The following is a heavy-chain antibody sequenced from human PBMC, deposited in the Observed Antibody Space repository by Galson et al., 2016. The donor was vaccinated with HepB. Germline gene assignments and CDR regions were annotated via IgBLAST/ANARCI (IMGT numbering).Heavy chain of an antibody. D-gene: IGHD1-26*01. CDR2: ISTTGHVT. CDR1: GFTFINFA. J-gene: IGHJ5*02. V-gene: IGHV3-23*01. CDR3: AKRVGAAARGWFDP. Sequence: SLRLSCAASGFTFINFAMSWVRQAPGKGLEWVSAISTTGHVTYYADSVKGRFTISRDNSKDTLYLLMNSLRAEDTAVYYCAKRVGAAARGWFDPWGQGTLVTVSS.